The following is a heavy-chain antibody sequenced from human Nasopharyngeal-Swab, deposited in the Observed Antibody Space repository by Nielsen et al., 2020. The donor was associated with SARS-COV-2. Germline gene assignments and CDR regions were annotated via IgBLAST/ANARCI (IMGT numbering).Heavy chain of an antibody. CDR2: INPSGGST. CDR3: ARDKSMIVVVITTHPYGMDV. J-gene: IGHJ6*02. D-gene: IGHD3-22*01. Sequence: WVRQAPGQGLEWMGIINPSGGSTSYAQKLQGRVTMTRDTSTSTVYMELSSLRSEDTAVYYCARDKSMIVVVITTHPYGMDVWGQGTTVNVSS. V-gene: IGHV1-46*01.